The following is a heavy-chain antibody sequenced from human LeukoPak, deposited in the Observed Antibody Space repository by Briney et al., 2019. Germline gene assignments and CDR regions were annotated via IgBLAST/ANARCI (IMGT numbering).Heavy chain of an antibody. CDR3: AGGVWEIDY. J-gene: IGHJ4*02. CDR2: INHSGGT. Sequence: SETLSLTCAVYGGSFSGYYWSWIRQPPGKGLEWIGEINHSGGTNYNPSLKSRVTISVDTSKNQFSLKLSSVTAADTAVYYCAGGVWEIDYWGQGTLVTVSS. CDR1: GGSFSGYY. D-gene: IGHD3-16*01. V-gene: IGHV4-34*01.